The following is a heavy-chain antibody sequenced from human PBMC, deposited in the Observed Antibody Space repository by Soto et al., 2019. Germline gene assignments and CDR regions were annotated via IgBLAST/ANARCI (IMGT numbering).Heavy chain of an antibody. V-gene: IGHV3-30*18. CDR1: GFTFSSYG. CDR3: AKDPKQWRIYYYYCGMDV. Sequence: QVQLVESGGGVVQPGRSLRLSCAASGFTFSSYGMHWVRQAPGKGLEWVAVISYDGSNKYYADSVKGRFTISRDNSKNTLYLQMNSLRAEDTAVYYCAKDPKQWRIYYYYCGMDVWGQGTTVTVSS. CDR2: ISYDGSNK. D-gene: IGHD6-19*01. J-gene: IGHJ6*02.